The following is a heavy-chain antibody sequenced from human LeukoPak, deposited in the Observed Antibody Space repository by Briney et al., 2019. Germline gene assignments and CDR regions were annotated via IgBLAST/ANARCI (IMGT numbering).Heavy chain of an antibody. Sequence: GASVKVSCKVSGYTLTELSMHWVRQAPGKGLEWMGGFDPEDGETIYAQKFQGRVTMTEDTSTDTAYMELSSLRSDDTAVYYCARDLRPHILTGYSEYWGQGTLVTVSS. D-gene: IGHD3-9*01. CDR2: FDPEDGET. CDR1: GYTLTELS. V-gene: IGHV1-24*01. CDR3: ARDLRPHILTGYSEY. J-gene: IGHJ4*02.